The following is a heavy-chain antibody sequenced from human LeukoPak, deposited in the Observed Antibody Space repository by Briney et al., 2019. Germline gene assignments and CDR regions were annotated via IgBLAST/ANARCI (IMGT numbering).Heavy chain of an antibody. Sequence: GGSLRLSCAASGFTVSTNYMSWVRQAPGKGLEWVSVLYSGGSTYYADSMKGRFSISRDNSKNTVYLQMNSLRAEDTAVYYCARDLREHGVFDIWGQGTMVTVSS. J-gene: IGHJ3*02. CDR3: ARDLREHGVFDI. V-gene: IGHV3-66*01. CDR2: LYSGGST. D-gene: IGHD1-26*01. CDR1: GFTVSTNY.